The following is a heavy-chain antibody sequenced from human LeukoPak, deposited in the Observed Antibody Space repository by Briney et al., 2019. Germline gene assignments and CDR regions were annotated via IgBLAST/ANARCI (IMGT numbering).Heavy chain of an antibody. CDR2: IRYDGSNK. CDR1: GFTFSSYG. Sequence: GGSLRLSRAASGFTFSSYGMHWVRQAPGKGLEWVAFIRYDGSNKYYADSVKGRFTISRDNSKNTLYLQMNSLRAEDMAVYYCAKDYVTGGGHDYWGQGTLVTVSS. J-gene: IGHJ4*02. CDR3: AKDYVTGGGHDY. D-gene: IGHD4-23*01. V-gene: IGHV3-30*02.